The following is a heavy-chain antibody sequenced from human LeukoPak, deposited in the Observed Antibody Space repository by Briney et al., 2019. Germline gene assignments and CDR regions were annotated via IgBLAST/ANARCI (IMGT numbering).Heavy chain of an antibody. Sequence: GASVKVSCKASGYPFTSYDINWVRQATGQGLEWMGWMNPNSGNTGYAQKFQGRVTMTRNTSISTACMELSSLRSEDTAVYYCARVPTMVRGRSYYYYYYGMDVWGQGTTVTVSS. CDR3: ARVPTMVRGRSYYYYYYGMDV. CDR2: MNPNSGNT. V-gene: IGHV1-8*01. D-gene: IGHD3-10*01. J-gene: IGHJ6*02. CDR1: GYPFTSYD.